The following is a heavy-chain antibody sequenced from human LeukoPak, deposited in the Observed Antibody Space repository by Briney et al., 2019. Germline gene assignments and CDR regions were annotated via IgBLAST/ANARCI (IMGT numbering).Heavy chain of an antibody. Sequence: GGSLRLSCAASGFSFSNYAMGWVRQAPGKGLEWVSSISGSGDSTYYADSVKGRFTISRDNSKNTLYLQMNSLRAEDTAVYYCVRGRYCSSTSCDIDYWGQGTLVTVSS. V-gene: IGHV3-23*01. J-gene: IGHJ4*02. CDR2: ISGSGDST. CDR1: GFSFSNYA. D-gene: IGHD2-2*02. CDR3: VRGRYCSSTSCDIDY.